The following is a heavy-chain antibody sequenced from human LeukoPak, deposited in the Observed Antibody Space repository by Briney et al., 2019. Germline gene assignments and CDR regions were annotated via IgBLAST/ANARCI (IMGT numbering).Heavy chain of an antibody. CDR1: GGSISSGGYS. D-gene: IGHD1-26*01. CDR3: ARGDVGYFDY. CDR2: IFHTGST. J-gene: IGHJ4*01. V-gene: IGHV4-30-2*01. Sequence: SETLSLTCAVSGGSISSGGYSWSWIRQPPGKGLEWIGYIFHTGSTYYNPSLKSRVTISMDTSKNQFSLKLTSVAAADTAVYYCARGDVGYFDYWGHGSLATVSS.